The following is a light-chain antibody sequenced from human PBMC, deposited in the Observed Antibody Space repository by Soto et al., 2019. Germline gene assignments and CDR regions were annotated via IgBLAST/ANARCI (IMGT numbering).Light chain of an antibody. J-gene: IGKJ1*01. V-gene: IGKV1-9*01. CDR1: QGISSS. Sequence: IQLTQSPSSLSASVGDRVTITCRASQGISSSLAWYQQQPGKAPKLLIYAASTLQSGVPSRFSGSGSGTDFTLTISSLQPEDFATYYCHQGRSFPWTFGQGTKVEI. CDR2: AAS. CDR3: HQGRSFPWT.